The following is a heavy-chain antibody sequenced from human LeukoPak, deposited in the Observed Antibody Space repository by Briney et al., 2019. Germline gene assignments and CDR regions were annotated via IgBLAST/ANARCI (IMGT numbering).Heavy chain of an antibody. CDR1: GYSFTTYW. J-gene: IGHJ5*01. D-gene: IGHD6-19*01. CDR3: GRRQSSGWFDY. V-gene: IGHV5-51*01. Sequence: PGESLKISCKGSGYSFTTYWIAWVRQMPGKGLEWMGIVYPGDSDTRYSPSFQGQVTISADKSISTAYLQWSSLKASDTAMYYCGRRQSSGWFDYWGQGTPVTVSS. CDR2: VYPGDSDT.